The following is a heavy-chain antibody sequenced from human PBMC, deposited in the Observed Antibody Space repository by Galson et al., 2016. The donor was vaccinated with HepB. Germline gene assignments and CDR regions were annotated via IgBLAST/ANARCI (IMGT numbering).Heavy chain of an antibody. J-gene: IGHJ6*02. V-gene: IGHV5-51*01. D-gene: IGHD2-21*01. Sequence: QSGAEVKKPGESLKISCKGRGYNFTNYWIGWVPQLPGKGLEWMGLINPGDSDTRYNPSIQAQVIISADKSINSAYLQWSSLEASDSAMYFCARRGSGIIRGIVAYYDYGMDVWGQGTRVTVSS. CDR2: INPGDSDT. CDR3: ARRGSGIIRGIVAYYDYGMDV. CDR1: GYNFTNYW.